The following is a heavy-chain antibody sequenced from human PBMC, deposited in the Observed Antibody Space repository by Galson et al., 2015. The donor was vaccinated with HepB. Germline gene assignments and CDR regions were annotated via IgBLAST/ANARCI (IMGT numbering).Heavy chain of an antibody. D-gene: IGHD3-3*01. J-gene: IGHJ4*02. Sequence: SVKVSCKASGYTFTSYYMHWVRQAPGQGLEWMGIINPSGGSTSYAQKFQGRVTMTRDTSTSTVYMELSSLRSEDTAVYYCARGPKGDFWSGYYLFDYWGQGTLVTVSS. CDR2: INPSGGST. V-gene: IGHV1-46*01. CDR3: ARGPKGDFWSGYYLFDY. CDR1: GYTFTSYY.